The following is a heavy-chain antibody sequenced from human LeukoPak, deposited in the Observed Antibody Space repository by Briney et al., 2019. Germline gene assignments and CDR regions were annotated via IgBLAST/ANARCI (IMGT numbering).Heavy chain of an antibody. CDR3: ATMVAASRARFDY. J-gene: IGHJ4*02. CDR1: GYTLTELS. CDR2: FDPGDGET. D-gene: IGHD2-15*01. Sequence: GASVKVSCKVSGYTLTELSMHWVRQAPGKGLEWMGGFDPGDGETIYAQKFQGRVTMTEDTSTDTAYMELSSLRSEDTAVYYCATMVAASRARFDYWGQGTLVTVSS. V-gene: IGHV1-24*01.